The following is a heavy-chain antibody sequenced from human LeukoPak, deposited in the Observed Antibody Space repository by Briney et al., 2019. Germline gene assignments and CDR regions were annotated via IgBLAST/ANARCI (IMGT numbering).Heavy chain of an antibody. D-gene: IGHD3-10*01. CDR3: ASERYGSGKIDY. J-gene: IGHJ4*02. Sequence: SETLSLTCTVSGGSISSGSYYWSWIRQPAGKGLEWIGRIYTSGSTNYNPSLKSRVTMSVDTSKNQFSLKLSSVTAADTAVYYCASERYGSGKIDYWGQGTLVTVSS. V-gene: IGHV4-61*02. CDR1: GGSISSGSYY. CDR2: IYTSGST.